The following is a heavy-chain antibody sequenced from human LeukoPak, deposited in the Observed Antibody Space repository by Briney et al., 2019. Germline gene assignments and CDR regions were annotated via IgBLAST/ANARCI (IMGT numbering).Heavy chain of an antibody. CDR3: AKIWFGELLPYAFDI. CDR1: GFTFSTYA. CDR2: ISSNGGST. V-gene: IGHV3-64*01. Sequence: GGSLRLSCAASGFTFSTYAMHWVRQAPGKGLEYVSAISSNGGSTYYANSVKGRFTISRDNSKKTLYLQMNSLRAEDTAVYYCAKIWFGELLPYAFDIWGQGTMVTVSS. D-gene: IGHD3-10*01. J-gene: IGHJ3*02.